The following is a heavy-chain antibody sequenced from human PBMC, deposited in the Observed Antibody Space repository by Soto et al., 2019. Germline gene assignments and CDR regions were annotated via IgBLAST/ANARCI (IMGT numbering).Heavy chain of an antibody. J-gene: IGHJ6*02. CDR2: ISAYNGNT. Sequence: GASVKVSCKASGYTFTSYGISWVRQAPGQGLEWMGWISAYNGNTNYAQKLQGRVTMTTDTSTSTAYMELRSLRSDDTAVYYCARKPFNPLYYYYGMDVGGQGTTVTVSS. CDR3: ARKPFNPLYYYYGMDV. CDR1: GYTFTSYG. V-gene: IGHV1-18*01.